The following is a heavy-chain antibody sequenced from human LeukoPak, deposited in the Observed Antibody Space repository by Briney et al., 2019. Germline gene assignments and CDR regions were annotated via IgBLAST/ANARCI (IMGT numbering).Heavy chain of an antibody. CDR2: IDGDDNK. CDR1: GFSLSTSGMR. D-gene: IGHD6-13*01. CDR3: VRSGYSSPFDY. J-gene: IGHJ4*02. V-gene: IGHV2-70*04. Sequence: SGPTLVNPTQTLTLTCTFSGFSLSTSGMRVSWIRQPPGKALEWLARIDGDDNKLYSASQKTRLTISKDTSENQVVLTMTNMNPVDTATYFRVRSGYSSPFDYWGQGTLVTVSS.